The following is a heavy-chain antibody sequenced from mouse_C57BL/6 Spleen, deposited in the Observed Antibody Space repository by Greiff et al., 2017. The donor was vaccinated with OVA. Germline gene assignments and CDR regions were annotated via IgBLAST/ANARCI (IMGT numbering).Heavy chain of an antibody. J-gene: IGHJ4*01. V-gene: IGHV1-50*01. CDR3: AVDYTRDY. Sequence: QVQLQQPGAELVKPGASVKLSCKASGYTFISYWMQWVKQRPGQGLEWIGEIDPSDSYTNYNQKFKGKATLTVDTSSSTAYMQLSSLTSEDSAVYYCAVDYTRDYWGQGTSVTVSS. CDR1: GYTFISYW. CDR2: IDPSDSYT.